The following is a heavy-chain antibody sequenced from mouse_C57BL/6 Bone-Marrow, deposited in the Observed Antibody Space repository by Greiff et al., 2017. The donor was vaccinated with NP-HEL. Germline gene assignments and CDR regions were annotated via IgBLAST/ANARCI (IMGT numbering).Heavy chain of an antibody. Sequence: QVQLQQPGAELVMPGASVKLSCKASGYTFTSYWMHWVKQRPGQGLEWIGEIDPSDSYTNYNQKFKGKSTLTVDKSSSTAYMQLSSLTSEDSAVYYCAREGGYYRRALFAYWGQGTLVTVSA. CDR1: GYTFTSYW. CDR3: AREGGYYRRALFAY. CDR2: IDPSDSYT. J-gene: IGHJ3*01. D-gene: IGHD2-3*01. V-gene: IGHV1-69*01.